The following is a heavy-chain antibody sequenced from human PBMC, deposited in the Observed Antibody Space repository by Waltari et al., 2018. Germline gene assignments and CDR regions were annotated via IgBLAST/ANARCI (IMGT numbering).Heavy chain of an antibody. CDR2: MYSGGRT. D-gene: IGHD1-26*01. CDR1: GCTVSSNY. CDR3: ASSGSHYTFDY. V-gene: IGHV3-53*02. J-gene: IGHJ4*02. Sequence: EVQLVETGGGLIQPGGSLRLSCAASGCTVSSNYMSWCRQGPGKGLGWVAVMYSGGRTSYADSVKGRFTISRDNSKNTLYLQMNSLRAEDTAVYYCASSGSHYTFDYWGQGTLVTVSS.